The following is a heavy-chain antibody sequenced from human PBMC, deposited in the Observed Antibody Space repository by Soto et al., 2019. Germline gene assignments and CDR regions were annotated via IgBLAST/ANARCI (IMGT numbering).Heavy chain of an antibody. Sequence: GASVKVSCKASGYTFTGYYMHWVRQAPGQGLEWMGWINPNSGGTNYAQKFQGWVTMTRDTSISTAYMELNRLRSDDTAVYYCARVQAAAGGYNWFDPWGQGTLVTVSS. J-gene: IGHJ5*02. CDR3: ARVQAAAGGYNWFDP. CDR2: INPNSGGT. D-gene: IGHD6-13*01. V-gene: IGHV1-2*04. CDR1: GYTFTGYY.